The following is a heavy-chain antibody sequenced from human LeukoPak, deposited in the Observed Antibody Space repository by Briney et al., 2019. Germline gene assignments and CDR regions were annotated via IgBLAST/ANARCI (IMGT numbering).Heavy chain of an antibody. V-gene: IGHV3-11*04. CDR1: GFTFSDYY. CDR3: ARDERYHYFDY. D-gene: IGHD1-14*01. J-gene: IGHJ4*02. Sequence: KPGGSLRLSRAASGFTFSDYYMSWTRQAPGKGLEWVSYISSSGSTIYYADSVKGRFTISRDNAKNSLYLQMNSLRAEDTAVYYCARDERYHYFDYWGQGTLVTVSS. CDR2: ISSSGSTI.